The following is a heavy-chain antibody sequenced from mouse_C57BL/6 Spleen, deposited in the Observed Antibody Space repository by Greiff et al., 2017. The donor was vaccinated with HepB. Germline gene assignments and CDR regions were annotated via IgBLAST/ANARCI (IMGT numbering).Heavy chain of an antibody. V-gene: IGHV14-2*01. D-gene: IGHD1-1*01. CDR1: GFNIKDYY. CDR3: ARFRGGSSYEYFDV. Sequence: VQLQQSGAELVKPGASVKLSCTASGFNIKDYYMHWVKQRTEQGLEWIGRIDPEDGETTYAPKFQGKATITADTSSNTAYLRLSSLTSEDTAVYYCARFRGGSSYEYFDVWGTGTTVTVSS. CDR2: IDPEDGET. J-gene: IGHJ1*03.